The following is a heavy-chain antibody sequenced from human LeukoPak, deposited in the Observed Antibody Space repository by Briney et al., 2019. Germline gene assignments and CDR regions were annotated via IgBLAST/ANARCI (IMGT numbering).Heavy chain of an antibody. CDR2: VNCDNENT. J-gene: IGHJ5*02. V-gene: IGHV1-8*03. Sequence: ASVKVSCKTSGYTFTSFDINWVRHTTGHGPEWMGWVNCDNENTGYARKFQGRVAITRDTSTSTVCLELNNLSSDDTAMYYCTRGPFLNGNAYNWFDPWGQGTLVTVSS. CDR3: TRGPFLNGNAYNWFDP. D-gene: IGHD1-20*01. CDR1: GYTFTSFD.